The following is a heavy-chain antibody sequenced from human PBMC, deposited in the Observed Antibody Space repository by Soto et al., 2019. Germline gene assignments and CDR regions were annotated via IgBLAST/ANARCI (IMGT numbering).Heavy chain of an antibody. Sequence: PSETLSLTCTVSGGSISSYYWIWIRQPAGKGLEWIGRIYTSGSTNYNPSLKSRVTMSVDTSKNQFSLKLSSVTAADTAVYYCASTTMVRGVMFWDYWGQGTLVTVSS. J-gene: IGHJ4*02. D-gene: IGHD3-10*01. V-gene: IGHV4-4*07. CDR3: ASTTMVRGVMFWDY. CDR2: IYTSGST. CDR1: GGSISSYY.